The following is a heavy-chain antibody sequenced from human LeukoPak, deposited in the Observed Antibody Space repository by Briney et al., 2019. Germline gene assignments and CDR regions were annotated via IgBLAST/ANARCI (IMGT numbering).Heavy chain of an antibody. D-gene: IGHD5-18*01. CDR1: GFTFSSYE. CDR2: ISSSGSTI. Sequence: GGSLRLSCAASGFTFSSYEMNWVRQAPGKGLEWVSYISSSGSTIYYADSVKGRFTISRDNPKNTLYLQMNSLRAEDTTVYYCARGVGYSYGYDYYYYMDVWGKGTTVTVSS. V-gene: IGHV3-48*03. CDR3: ARGVGYSYGYDYYYYMDV. J-gene: IGHJ6*03.